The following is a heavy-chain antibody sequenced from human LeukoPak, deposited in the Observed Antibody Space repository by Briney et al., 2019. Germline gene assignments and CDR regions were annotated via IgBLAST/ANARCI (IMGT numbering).Heavy chain of an antibody. D-gene: IGHD3-10*01. CDR1: GYTLTELS. CDR2: FDPEDGET. J-gene: IGHJ3*02. CDR3: ATALWFGTKLRDGAFDI. V-gene: IGHV1-24*01. Sequence: ASVKVSCKVSGYTLTELSMHWVRQAPGKGLEWMGGFDPEDGETIYAQKFQGRVTMTEDTSTDTAYMELSSLRSEDMAVYYCATALWFGTKLRDGAFDIWGQGTMVTVSS.